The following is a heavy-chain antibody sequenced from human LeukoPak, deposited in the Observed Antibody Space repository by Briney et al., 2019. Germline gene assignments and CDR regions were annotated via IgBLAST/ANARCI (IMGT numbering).Heavy chain of an antibody. CDR3: ARDAVGQTMVRGVAPPYYFDY. CDR2: INPSGGST. V-gene: IGHV1-46*01. CDR1: GYTFTSYY. D-gene: IGHD3-10*01. J-gene: IGHJ4*02. Sequence: ASVKVSCKASGYTFTSYYMHWVRQAPGRGLEWMGIINPSGGSTSYAQKFQGRVTITRDTSTSTVYMELSSLRSEDTAVYYCARDAVGQTMVRGVAPPYYFDYWGQGTLVTVSS.